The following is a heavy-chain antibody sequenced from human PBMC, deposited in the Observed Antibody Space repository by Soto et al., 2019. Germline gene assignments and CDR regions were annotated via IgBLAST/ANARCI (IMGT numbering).Heavy chain of an antibody. V-gene: IGHV1-2*04. CDR1: GYTFTGYY. J-gene: IGHJ6*02. D-gene: IGHD6-13*01. CDR3: ARDIAAPGYYYYGMDV. CDR2: INPNSGGT. Sequence: ASVKVSCKASGYTFTGYYMHWVRQAPGQGLEWMGWINPNSGGTNYAQKFQGWVTMTRDTSISTAYMELSRLRSDDTAVYYCARDIAAPGYYYYGMDVWGQGTTVTVS.